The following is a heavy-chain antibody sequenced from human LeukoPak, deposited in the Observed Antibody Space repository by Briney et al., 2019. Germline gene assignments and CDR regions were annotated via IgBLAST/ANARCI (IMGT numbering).Heavy chain of an antibody. J-gene: IGHJ4*02. CDR2: INSDGSRT. V-gene: IGHV3-74*01. CDR3: ARGGDYPFDY. Sequence: TGESLRLSCAASGFTFSSYWMHWVRQSPGKGLGWVSRINSDGSRTSYADSVKGRFTISRDNAKNTLSLQMSSLRAEDTAVYHCARGGDYPFDYWGQGTLVTVSS. CDR1: GFTFSSYW. D-gene: IGHD4-17*01.